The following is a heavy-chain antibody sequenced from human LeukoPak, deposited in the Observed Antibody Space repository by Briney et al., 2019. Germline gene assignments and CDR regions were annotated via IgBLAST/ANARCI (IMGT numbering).Heavy chain of an antibody. D-gene: IGHD5-12*01. Sequence: PSETLSLTCTVSGGSISSNIYYWAWIRQPPGKGLEWIGSIYYSGSTYYNPSLKSRVTISVDTSKNQFSLKLSSVTAADTAVYYCARDQRSGYSGYDYYYYYYMDVWGKGTTVTVSS. CDR3: ARDQRSGYSGYDYYYYYYMDV. CDR1: GGSISSNIYY. CDR2: IYYSGST. V-gene: IGHV4-39*07. J-gene: IGHJ6*03.